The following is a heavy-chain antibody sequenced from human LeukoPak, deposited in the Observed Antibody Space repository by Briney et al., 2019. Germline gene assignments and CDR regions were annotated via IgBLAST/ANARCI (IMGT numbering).Heavy chain of an antibody. V-gene: IGHV4-4*07. Sequence: PSETLSLTCTVSGGSFNSYYWSWIRQPAGKGLEWIGRIYTSGSTNFNTSLKSRVTISVDTSKKQFSLKLSSVTAADTAVYYCARDFADILTGYYTFAMDVWGQGTTVTVSS. D-gene: IGHD3-9*01. J-gene: IGHJ6*02. CDR3: ARDFADILTGYYTFAMDV. CDR2: IYTSGST. CDR1: GGSFNSYY.